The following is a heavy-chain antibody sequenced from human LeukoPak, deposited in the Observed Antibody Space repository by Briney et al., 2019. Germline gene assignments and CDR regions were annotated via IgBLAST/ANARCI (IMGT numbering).Heavy chain of an antibody. CDR2: IYTSGST. Sequence: SETLSLTCAVYGGSFSGYYWSWIRQPAGKGLEWIGRIYTSGSTNYNPSLKSRVTISVDTSKNQFSLELSSVTAADTAVYYCARSGHSSSWCDYWGQGTLVTVSA. J-gene: IGHJ4*02. CDR3: ARSGHSSSWCDY. V-gene: IGHV4-59*10. D-gene: IGHD6-13*01. CDR1: GGSFSGYY.